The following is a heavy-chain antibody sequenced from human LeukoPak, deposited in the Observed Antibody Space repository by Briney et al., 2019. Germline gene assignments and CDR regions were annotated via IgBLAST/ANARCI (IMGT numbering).Heavy chain of an antibody. D-gene: IGHD3-9*01. CDR2: IYYSGTT. J-gene: IGHJ4*02. CDR3: ARGGRYFDWLVYFDY. Sequence: PSETLSLTCTVPNGSISTYYWSWIRQPPGKGLEWIGYIYYSGTTNRNPSLKSRVTMSLDTSKNQFSLKLSSVTAADTAVYYCARGGRYFDWLVYFDYWGQGTLVTVSS. CDR1: NGSISTYY. V-gene: IGHV4-59*01.